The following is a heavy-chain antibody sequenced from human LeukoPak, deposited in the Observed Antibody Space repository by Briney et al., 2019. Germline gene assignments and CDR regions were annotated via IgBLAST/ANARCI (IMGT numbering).Heavy chain of an antibody. J-gene: IGHJ6*02. CDR2: VNPSSISA. D-gene: IGHD2-2*01. CDR3: ASVYQHGMDV. CDR1: GYTVTSYC. Sequence: GASVKVSCKASGYTVTSYCMHWVRQAPGQGLEWMGIVNPSSISASYAQKFQGRVTMTRDTSTSTVSMELSSLRSDDTAVYYCASVYQHGMDVWGQGTTVTVSS. V-gene: IGHV1-46*01.